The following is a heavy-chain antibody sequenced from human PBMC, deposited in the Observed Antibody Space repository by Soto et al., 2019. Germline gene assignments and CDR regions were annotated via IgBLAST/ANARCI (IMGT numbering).Heavy chain of an antibody. D-gene: IGHD3-3*01. CDR3: ARHWAIFGVVTHYYYYYGMDV. CDR1: GGSISSSSYY. V-gene: IGHV4-39*01. CDR2: IYYSGST. Sequence: SETLSLTCTVSGGSISSSSYYWGWIRQPPGKGLEWIGSIYYSGSTYYNPSLKSRVTISVDTSKNQFSLKLSSATAADTAVYYCARHWAIFGVVTHYYYYYGMDVWGQGTTVTVSS. J-gene: IGHJ6*02.